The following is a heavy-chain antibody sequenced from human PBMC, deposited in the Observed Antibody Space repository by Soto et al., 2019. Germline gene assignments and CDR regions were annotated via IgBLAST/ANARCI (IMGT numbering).Heavy chain of an antibody. D-gene: IGHD6-13*01. J-gene: IGHJ5*02. Sequence: ASVKVSCKASGYTFTSYAMHWVRQAPGQGLEWMGWINAGNGNTKYSQKFQGRVTITRDTSASTAYMELSSLRSEDTAVYYCARGLQQLVLSWFNPWGQGTLVTVSS. CDR1: GYTFTSYA. CDR2: INAGNGNT. CDR3: ARGLQQLVLSWFNP. V-gene: IGHV1-3*01.